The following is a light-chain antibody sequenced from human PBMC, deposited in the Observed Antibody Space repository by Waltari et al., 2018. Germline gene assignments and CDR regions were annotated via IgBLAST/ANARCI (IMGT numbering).Light chain of an antibody. CDR1: QSISNY. J-gene: IGKJ2*01. CDR2: VGS. V-gene: IGKV1-39*01. Sequence: DIQMTQSPSSLPASVGDRVTITCRASQSISNYLNWYQHKPGKAPKLLDYVGSILQSGVPSRFSGSGSGTDFTLTISSLQLEDLATYYCQQSYKAPYTFGQGTNVEIK. CDR3: QQSYKAPYT.